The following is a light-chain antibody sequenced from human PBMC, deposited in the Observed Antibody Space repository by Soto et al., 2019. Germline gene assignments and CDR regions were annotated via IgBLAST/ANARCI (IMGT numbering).Light chain of an antibody. CDR3: MQALQTPRT. CDR1: QSLLQSNGYNY. CDR2: LGS. V-gene: IGKV2-28*01. Sequence: DIVMTQSPLSLPVTPGEPASISCRSSQSLLQSNGYNYLDWYLQKPGQSLQLLIYLGSNRASGVPDRISGSGSGTDFTLKISRVEAEDVGVYYCMQALQTPRTFGQGTKVELK. J-gene: IGKJ1*01.